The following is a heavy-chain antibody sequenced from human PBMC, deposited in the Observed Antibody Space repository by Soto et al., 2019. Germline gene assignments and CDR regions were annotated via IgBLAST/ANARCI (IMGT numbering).Heavy chain of an antibody. J-gene: IGHJ6*02. V-gene: IGHV4-34*01. CDR2: INHSGST. CDR3: ARGLGYCSGGSCHLSYYYGMDV. D-gene: IGHD2-15*01. CDR1: GGSFSGYY. Sequence: XESLSLSGAVYGGSFSGYYWSWISQPPGKGMGWLGEINHSGSTNYNPSRKSRVTISVDTSKNQFSLRLSSVNAADTDVYYCARGLGYCSGGSCHLSYYYGMDVWGQGTTVTVSS.